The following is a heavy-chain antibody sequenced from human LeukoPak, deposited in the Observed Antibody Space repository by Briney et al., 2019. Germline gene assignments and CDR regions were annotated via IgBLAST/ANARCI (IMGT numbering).Heavy chain of an antibody. CDR1: GYTFTSYG. CDR3: ARASLDRSGASCYQDY. Sequence: ASVKVSCKASGYTFTSYGISWVRQAPGQGLEWMGLISAYKGNTNYAQMLQGRVTMTTDTSTSTAYMELRSLRSDDTAVYYCARASLDRSGASCYQDYWGQGTLVTVSS. CDR2: ISAYKGNT. V-gene: IGHV1-18*01. D-gene: IGHD2-15*01. J-gene: IGHJ4*02.